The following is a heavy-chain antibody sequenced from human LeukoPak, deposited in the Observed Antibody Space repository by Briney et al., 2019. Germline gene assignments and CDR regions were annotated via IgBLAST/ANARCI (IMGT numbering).Heavy chain of an antibody. V-gene: IGHV3-11*04. CDR2: ICGSGSAI. CDR3: ARHYYDKSGYYLTGETFDI. D-gene: IGHD3-22*01. J-gene: IGHJ3*02. Sequence: GGSLRLSCTAPALRRIDDYRSWIRHAPGLGMKCISSICGSGSAIYYADSVKGRFTIAMDNANNSLYLQMNSVRAEDTAVYCGARHYYDKSGYYLTGETFDIWGQGTVVIVSS. CDR1: ALRRIDDY.